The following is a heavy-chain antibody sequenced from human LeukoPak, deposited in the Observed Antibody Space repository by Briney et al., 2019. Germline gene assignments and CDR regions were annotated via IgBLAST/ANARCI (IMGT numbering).Heavy chain of an antibody. CDR3: ARDRGGYYFDY. D-gene: IGHD2-15*01. J-gene: IGHJ4*02. CDR1: GFTFSTYT. Sequence: PGGSLRLSCAASGFTFSTYTMNWVRQAPGKGLEWVSSISSTSSYIYYADSVKGRFTISRDNAKNSLYLQMNSLRAEDTAVYYCARDRGGYYFDYWGQGTLVTVSS. V-gene: IGHV3-21*01. CDR2: ISSTSSYI.